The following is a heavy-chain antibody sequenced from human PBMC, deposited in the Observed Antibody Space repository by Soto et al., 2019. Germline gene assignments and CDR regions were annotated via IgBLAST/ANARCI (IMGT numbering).Heavy chain of an antibody. V-gene: IGHV4-59*01. J-gene: IGHJ3*02. CDR1: GGSIRSNY. CDR3: ARMGTRTVDNAFDI. Sequence: SETLSLTCSVSGGSIRSNYWSWIRQSPGKGLEWIGYIYYSGSTNYNPSLKSRVTISVDTSKNQFSLKLSSVTAADTAVYYCARMGTRTVDNAFDIWGQGTMVTVSS. D-gene: IGHD7-27*01. CDR2: IYYSGST.